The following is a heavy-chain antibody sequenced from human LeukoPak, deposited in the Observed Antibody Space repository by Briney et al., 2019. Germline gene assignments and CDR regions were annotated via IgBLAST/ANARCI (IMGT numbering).Heavy chain of an antibody. V-gene: IGHV3-53*01. Sequence: GGSLRLSCAASGFTVSSNYMSWVRQAPGKGLEWVSVIYSVGSTYYADSVKGRFTISRDNSKNTVYLQMNSLRAEDTAVYYCARRGDGGRSFDYWGQGTLVIVSS. CDR3: ARRGDGGRSFDY. D-gene: IGHD4-23*01. CDR1: GFTVSSNY. CDR2: IYSVGST. J-gene: IGHJ4*02.